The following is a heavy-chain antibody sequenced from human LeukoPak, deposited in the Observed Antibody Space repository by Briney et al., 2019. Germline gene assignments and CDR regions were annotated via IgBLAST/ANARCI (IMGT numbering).Heavy chain of an antibody. CDR1: KFTFSDYY. V-gene: IGHV3-7*04. CDR2: MNQFGTEI. CDR3: ARGTYYYEF. Sequence: SGGSLRLACAASKFTFSDYYMTWVRQAPGKGPEWVAYMNQFGTEIKYLDSVKGRFTISRDNAKNSLCLWMTSLTADDTAVYYCARGTYYYEFWGQGTLVIVSS. J-gene: IGHJ4*02. D-gene: IGHD3/OR15-3a*01.